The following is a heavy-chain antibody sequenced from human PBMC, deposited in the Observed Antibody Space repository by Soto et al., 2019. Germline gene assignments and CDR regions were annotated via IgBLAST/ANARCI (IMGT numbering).Heavy chain of an antibody. V-gene: IGHV2-5*02. Sequence: QITLKESGPPLVKPTQTLTLTCTFSGFSLTTDDVGVGWIRQFPGKALDWLAVVYWDDDKRYSPSLKSRLTTTKDTSKNQVFLTMSNIDPVDTATYYCAHTRYSISSFDYWGQGTLVTVSS. CDR3: AHTRYSISSFDY. J-gene: IGHJ4*02. CDR1: GFSLTTDDVG. CDR2: VYWDDDK. D-gene: IGHD6-6*01.